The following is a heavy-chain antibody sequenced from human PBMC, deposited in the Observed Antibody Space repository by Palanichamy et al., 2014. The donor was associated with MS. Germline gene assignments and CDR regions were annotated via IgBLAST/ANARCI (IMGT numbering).Heavy chain of an antibody. Sequence: TFSSYGMHWVRQAPGKGLEWVAVIWYDGSNKYYADSVKGRFTISRDNSKNTLYLQMNSLRAEDTAVYYCARNGAGYGDYDNWFDPWGQGTLVTVSS. J-gene: IGHJ5*02. V-gene: IGHV3-33*01. CDR2: IWYDGSNK. CDR3: ARNGAGYGDYDNWFDP. D-gene: IGHD4-17*01. CDR1: TFSSYG.